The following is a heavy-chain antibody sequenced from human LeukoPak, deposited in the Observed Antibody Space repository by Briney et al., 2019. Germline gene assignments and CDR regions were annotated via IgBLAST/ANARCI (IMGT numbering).Heavy chain of an antibody. Sequence: ASVKVSCKASGYTITGYYMHWVRQAPGQGLEWMGWINPNSGGTNYAQKFQGRVTMTRDTSISTAYMELSRLRSDDTAVYYCARCRTYYDFWSGSTVVFDYWGQGTLVTVSS. CDR3: ARCRTYYDFWSGSTVVFDY. J-gene: IGHJ4*02. V-gene: IGHV1-2*02. CDR2: INPNSGGT. CDR1: GYTITGYY. D-gene: IGHD3-3*01.